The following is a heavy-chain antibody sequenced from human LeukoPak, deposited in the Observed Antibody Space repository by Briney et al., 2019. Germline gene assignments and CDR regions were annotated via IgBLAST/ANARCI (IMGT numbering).Heavy chain of an antibody. CDR2: IIPLLGIA. J-gene: IGHJ6*02. Sequence: SVKVSYKASGGSFNSYAISWVQPAPGQGLEWMGRIIPLLGIANYSQKFQGRVTITAGDSTSTAYMELSSLRSEDTAVYCCASSRFPLTGYHTTPYGMDVWGQGTTVTVSS. V-gene: IGHV1-69*04. CDR3: ASSRFPLTGYHTTPYGMDV. D-gene: IGHD3-9*01. CDR1: GGSFNSYA.